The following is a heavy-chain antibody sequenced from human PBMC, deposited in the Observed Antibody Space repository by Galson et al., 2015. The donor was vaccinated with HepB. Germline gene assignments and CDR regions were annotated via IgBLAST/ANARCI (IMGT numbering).Heavy chain of an antibody. D-gene: IGHD5-12*01. CDR3: ARLGLGGYEDWYFDL. CDR2: IYYSGST. Sequence: LSLTCTVSGGSISSYYWSWIRQPPGKGLEWIGYIYYSGSTNYNPSLKSRVTISVDTSKNQFSLKLSSVTAADTAVYYCARLGLGGYEDWYFDLWGRGTLVTVSS. J-gene: IGHJ2*01. V-gene: IGHV4-59*08. CDR1: GGSISSYY.